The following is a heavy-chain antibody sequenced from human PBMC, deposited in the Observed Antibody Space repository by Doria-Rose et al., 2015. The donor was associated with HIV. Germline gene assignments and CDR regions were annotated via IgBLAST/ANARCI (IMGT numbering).Heavy chain of an antibody. J-gene: IGHJ4*02. CDR1: GGTFSSYT. V-gene: IGHV1-69*02. Sequence: QVPLVHSGSEVKKPGSSVKVSCKASGGTFSSYTISWVRQAPGQGLEWMGRIIPILDIVNYALRFQGRVTITADESTSTAYMELSGLRSEDTAIYYCASQWERSSFDYWGQGTLVTVSS. CDR2: IIPILDIV. D-gene: IGHD1-26*01. CDR3: ASQWERSSFDY.